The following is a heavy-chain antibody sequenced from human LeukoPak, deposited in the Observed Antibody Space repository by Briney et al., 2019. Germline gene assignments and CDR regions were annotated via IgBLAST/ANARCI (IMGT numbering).Heavy chain of an antibody. Sequence: GGSLRLSCAASEFTFSSYSMNWVRQAPGKGLEWVSYISSSSSTIYYADSVKGRFTISRDNARNSLYLQMNSLRAEDTAVYYCARVRYCSSTTCRGAFDIWGQGTMVTVSS. CDR2: ISSSSSTI. CDR1: EFTFSSYS. D-gene: IGHD2-2*01. J-gene: IGHJ3*02. CDR3: ARVRYCSSTTCRGAFDI. V-gene: IGHV3-48*01.